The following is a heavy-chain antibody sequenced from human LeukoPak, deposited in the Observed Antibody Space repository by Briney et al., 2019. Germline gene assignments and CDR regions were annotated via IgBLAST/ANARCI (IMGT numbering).Heavy chain of an antibody. D-gene: IGHD3-10*01. V-gene: IGHV4-4*02. Sequence: PSGTLSLTCAVSGGSITTDWWTWVRQPPGKGLEWIGEIYHSGSTNYNPSLRSRVTISVDKSKNHFSLNLTSVTAADTAMYYCAKDRAPSNWGQGTLVTVSS. CDR1: GGSITTDW. J-gene: IGHJ4*02. CDR3: AKDRAPSN. CDR2: IYHSGST.